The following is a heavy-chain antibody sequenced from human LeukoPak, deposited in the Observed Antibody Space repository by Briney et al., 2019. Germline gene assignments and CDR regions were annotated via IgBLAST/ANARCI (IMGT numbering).Heavy chain of an antibody. D-gene: IGHD3-22*01. J-gene: IGHJ4*02. CDR3: ARHYYDSSGYFDY. Sequence: SETLSLTCTVSGGSISSSSYYWGWIRQPPGKALEWIGSIYYSGSTYYNPSLKSRVTISVDTSKNQFSLKLSSVTAADTAVYYCARHYYDSSGYFDYWGQGTLVTVSS. CDR2: IYYSGST. V-gene: IGHV4-39*01. CDR1: GGSISSSSYY.